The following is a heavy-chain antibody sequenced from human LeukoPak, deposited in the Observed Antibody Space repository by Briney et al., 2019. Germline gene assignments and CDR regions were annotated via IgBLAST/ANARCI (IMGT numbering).Heavy chain of an antibody. Sequence: PGGSLRLSCAASGFTFSSYGMHWVRQAPGKRLEWVAFIRYDGSNKYYADSVKGRFTISRDNSKNTLYLQMNSLRAEDTAVYYCAKDLLGGNSVGWFDPWGQGTLVTVSS. D-gene: IGHD4-23*01. V-gene: IGHV3-30*02. CDR3: AKDLLGGNSVGWFDP. CDR2: IRYDGSNK. CDR1: GFTFSSYG. J-gene: IGHJ5*02.